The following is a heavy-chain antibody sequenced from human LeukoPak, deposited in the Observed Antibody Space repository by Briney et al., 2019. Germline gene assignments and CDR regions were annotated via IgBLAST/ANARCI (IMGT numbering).Heavy chain of an antibody. Sequence: PSETLSLTCTVSGDSINSLDLWSWIRQHPGKGLEWIGYVYHSGGAYYNPSLKSRTTISIDTSKNQFSLTLTSMTAADTAIYYCARATYKVSMMDRYFDYWGQGTLVSVSS. CDR3: ARATYKVSMMDRYFDY. V-gene: IGHV4-31*03. D-gene: IGHD5-24*01. CDR1: GDSINSLDL. J-gene: IGHJ4*02. CDR2: VYHSGGA.